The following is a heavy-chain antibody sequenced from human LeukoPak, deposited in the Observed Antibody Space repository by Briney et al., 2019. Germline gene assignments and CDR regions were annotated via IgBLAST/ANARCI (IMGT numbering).Heavy chain of an antibody. CDR2: ISSDGSFT. D-gene: IGHD3-10*01. CDR1: GFTFTNYW. V-gene: IGHV3-74*01. J-gene: IGHJ4*02. Sequence: GGSPRLSCAASGFTFTNYWIHWVRQAPGKGLVWVSHISSDGSFTDYADSVRGRFTISRDNAKSTVYLQINSLRGDDTAIYYCTRPLIITAGRGFDSWGQGTLVTVSS. CDR3: TRPLIITAGRGFDS.